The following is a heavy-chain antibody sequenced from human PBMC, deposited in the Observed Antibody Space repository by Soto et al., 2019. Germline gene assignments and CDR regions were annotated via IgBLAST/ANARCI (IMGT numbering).Heavy chain of an antibody. V-gene: IGHV3-33*01. Sequence: QVQLVESGGGVVQPGRSLRLSCAASGFTFSSYGMHWVRQAPGKGLEWVAVIWYDGSNKYYADSVKGRFTISRDNSKNTLYLQMNSLRAEDTAVYYCAREVYYYDSSGYPGYYWGQGTLFTVSS. CDR1: GFTFSSYG. D-gene: IGHD3-22*01. CDR2: IWYDGSNK. J-gene: IGHJ4*02. CDR3: AREVYYYDSSGYPGYY.